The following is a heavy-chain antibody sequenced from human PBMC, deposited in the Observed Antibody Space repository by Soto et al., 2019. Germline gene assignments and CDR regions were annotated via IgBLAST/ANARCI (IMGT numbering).Heavy chain of an antibody. D-gene: IGHD2-2*01. V-gene: IGHV3-23*01. CDR2: ISGSGASP. Sequence: GGSLRLSCAASGFTFSTYTMSWVRLAPGKGLEWVSAISGSGASPSYADSVQCRFTISRDNPKRTLYLQMNNLSAEDTAVSYCPKARCSTTICSVPDYWGKVTLVTASS. J-gene: IGHJ4*02. CDR3: PKARCSTTICSVPDY. CDR1: GFTFSTYT.